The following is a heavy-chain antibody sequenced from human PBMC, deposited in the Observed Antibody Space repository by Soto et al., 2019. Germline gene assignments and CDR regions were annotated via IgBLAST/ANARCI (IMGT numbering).Heavy chain of an antibody. V-gene: IGHV3-30-3*01. D-gene: IGHD3-22*01. CDR1: GFTFSSYA. CDR2: ISYDGSNN. J-gene: IGHJ4*02. Sequence: QVQLVESGGGVVQPGRSLRLSCAASGFTFSSYAMNWVRQAPGKGLEWVAVISYDGSNNYYADSVKGRFTISRDNSKNTLYLQMNSQRAEDTAVYYCARDNGYYDSSGYYNYWGQGTLVTVSS. CDR3: ARDNGYYDSSGYYNY.